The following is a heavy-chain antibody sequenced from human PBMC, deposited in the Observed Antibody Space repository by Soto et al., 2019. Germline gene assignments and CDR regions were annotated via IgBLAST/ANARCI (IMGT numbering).Heavy chain of an antibody. V-gene: IGHV4-30-2*01. D-gene: IGHD3-16*01. J-gene: IGHJ6*02. Sequence: SETLSLTCTVSGGSISSGGYSWSWIRQTPGKGLEWIGYIYPTGKTYYNPSLENRATLSIDTSQNQFSLQLTSVTAADTAVYYCARAPPGPAPRWGVWGHGTTVTVSS. CDR1: GGSISSGGYS. CDR2: IYPTGKT. CDR3: ARAPPGPAPRWGV.